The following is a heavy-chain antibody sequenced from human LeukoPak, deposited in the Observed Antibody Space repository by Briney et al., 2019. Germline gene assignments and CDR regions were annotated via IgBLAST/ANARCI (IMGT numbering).Heavy chain of an antibody. CDR1: GFTFSSYG. J-gene: IGHJ4*02. D-gene: IGHD1-26*01. Sequence: GGSLRLSCAASGFTFSSYGMHWVRQAPGKGLEWVAVIWYDGSNKYYADSVKGRFTISRDNSKNTLYLQMNSLRAEDTAVYYCARGIVGATGYYFDYWGQGTLVTVSS. CDR3: ARGIVGATGYYFDY. CDR2: IWYDGSNK. V-gene: IGHV3-33*01.